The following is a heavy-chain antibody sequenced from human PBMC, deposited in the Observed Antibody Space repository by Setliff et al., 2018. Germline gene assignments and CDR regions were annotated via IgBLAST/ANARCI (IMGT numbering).Heavy chain of an antibody. CDR3: ARSPSSGSYWNARPFYSDR. CDR1: GASIGSGGYF. D-gene: IGHD3-10*01. CDR2: ISPGGST. Sequence: PSETLSLTCSVSGASIGSGGYFWIWIRQPAGKGLEWIGHISPGGSTNYNPSLXXRXTXXXXXXXXXXXXXXXXXXXXXXXXYXXARSPSSGSYWNARPFYSDRWGQGTLVTVSS. V-gene: IGHV4-61*09. J-gene: IGHJ5*02.